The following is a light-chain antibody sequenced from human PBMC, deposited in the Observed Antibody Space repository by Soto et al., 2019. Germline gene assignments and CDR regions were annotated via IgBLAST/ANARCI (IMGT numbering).Light chain of an antibody. V-gene: IGKV1-39*01. J-gene: IGKJ4*01. CDR1: QSISSY. CDR3: QQSYSTPLT. Sequence: DIQMTQSPSSLSASVGDRVTITCRARQSISSYLNWYQQKPGKAPKLLIYAASSLQSGVPSRFSGSGSGTDFTLTISSLQPEDCATDYCQQSYSTPLTFGGGTKVEIK. CDR2: AAS.